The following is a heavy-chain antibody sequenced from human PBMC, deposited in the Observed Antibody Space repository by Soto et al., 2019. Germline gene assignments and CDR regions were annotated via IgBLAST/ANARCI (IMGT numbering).Heavy chain of an antibody. CDR2: IYPSDSYT. D-gene: IGHD5-18*01. CDR1: GYSFTSYW. CDR3: ARLRGYSYCDAFDI. V-gene: IGHV5-10-1*01. Sequence: GESLKISCTGSGYSFTSYWISWVRQMPGKGLEWMGMIYPSDSYTNYSPSFQGHVTISADKSISTSYLQWSSLKASGTAMCYCARLRGYSYCDAFDIWGQGTMVTVSS. J-gene: IGHJ3*02.